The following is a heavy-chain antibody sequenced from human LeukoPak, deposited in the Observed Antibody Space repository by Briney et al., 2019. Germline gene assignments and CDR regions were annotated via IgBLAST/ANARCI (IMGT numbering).Heavy chain of an antibody. CDR1: GGSVSSGGYY. D-gene: IGHD1/OR15-1a*01. CDR3: ATAAQNWNNAPYFDF. CDR2: IYYSGTT. V-gene: IGHV4-31*03. Sequence: SQTLSLTCTVSGGSVSSGGYYWSWIRQHPGEGLEWIGYIYYSGTTYYNPSLKSRLTISLDTSKSQFSLKLTSVTAADTAVYYCATAAQNWNNAPYFDFWGQETLVTVSS. J-gene: IGHJ4*02.